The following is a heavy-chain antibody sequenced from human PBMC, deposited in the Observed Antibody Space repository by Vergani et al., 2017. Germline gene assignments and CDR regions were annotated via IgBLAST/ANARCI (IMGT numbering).Heavy chain of an antibody. CDR1: GFTFSDYY. J-gene: IGHJ4*02. CDR2: ISSSGRTI. D-gene: IGHD6-13*01. Sequence: QVHLVESGGGLVKPGGSLRLSCAASGFTFSDYYMTWIRQAPGQGLEWVSYISSSGRTIHYADSLKGRFTISRDNVKKSLYLQMNSLRAEDTAVYYCAREQSSSWYKVFDYWGQGTLVTVSS. V-gene: IGHV3-11*01. CDR3: AREQSSSWYKVFDY.